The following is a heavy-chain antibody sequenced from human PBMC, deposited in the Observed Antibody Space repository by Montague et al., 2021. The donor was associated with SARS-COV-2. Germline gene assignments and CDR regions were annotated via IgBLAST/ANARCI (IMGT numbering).Heavy chain of an antibody. D-gene: IGHD6-19*01. CDR3: VRRGGWPYFDF. J-gene: IGHJ4*02. CDR2: IYSTGSS. V-gene: IGHV4-59*08. Sequence: SETLSLTCTVSGGSIISYYWSWIRQYPGKRLEWIGYIYSTGSSDYNPSLESRVTMSIDMSKNQFSLNLTSVTAADTAVYYCVRRGGWPYFDFWSQGTLVTVSS. CDR1: GGSIISYY.